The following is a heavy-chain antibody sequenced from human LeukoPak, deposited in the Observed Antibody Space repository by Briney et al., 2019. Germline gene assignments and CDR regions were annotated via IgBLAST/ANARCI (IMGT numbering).Heavy chain of an antibody. CDR2: INHSGST. V-gene: IGHV4-34*01. CDR1: GGSFSGYY. CDR3: ARHVPYYDILTGYLSP. Sequence: SETLSLTCAVYGGSFSGYYWSWIRQPPGKGLEWIGEINHSGSTNYNPSLKSRVTISVDTSKNQFSLKLISVTAADTAVYYCARHVPYYDILTGYLSPWGQGTLVTVSS. D-gene: IGHD3-9*01. J-gene: IGHJ5*02.